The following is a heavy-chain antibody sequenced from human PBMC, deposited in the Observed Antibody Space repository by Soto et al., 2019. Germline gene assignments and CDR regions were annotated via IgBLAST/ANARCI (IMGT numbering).Heavy chain of an antibody. D-gene: IGHD2-2*01. CDR1: GYTFSDYY. Sequence: QIQLVQSGAEVKRPGASVKVSCKASGYTFSDYYIHWVRQAPGQGLEWVGWINPDSGGTNLAQRFQGRVTMTSDTSINTAYMELSSLRSDDTAVYYCAIRTGQLAIISEFDGDWFFEIWGRGTLVTVSS. CDR2: INPDSGGT. V-gene: IGHV1-2*02. J-gene: IGHJ2*01. CDR3: AIRTGQLAIISEFDGDWFFEI.